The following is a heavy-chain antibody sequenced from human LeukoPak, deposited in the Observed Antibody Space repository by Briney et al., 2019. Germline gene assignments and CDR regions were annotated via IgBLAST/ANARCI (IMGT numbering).Heavy chain of an antibody. CDR1: GFTFSSYS. V-gene: IGHV3-21*01. CDR2: ISSSSSYI. CDR3: ARDRVYYDFWSGTFDY. J-gene: IGHJ4*02. Sequence: GGSLRLSCAASGFTFSSYSMNWVRQAPGKGLEWVSSISSSSSYIYYADSVKGRFTISRDNAKNSLYLQMNSLRAEDTAVYYCARDRVYYDFWSGTFDYWGQGTLVTVSS. D-gene: IGHD3-3*01.